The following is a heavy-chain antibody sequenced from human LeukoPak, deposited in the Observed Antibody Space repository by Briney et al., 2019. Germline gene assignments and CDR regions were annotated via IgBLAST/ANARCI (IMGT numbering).Heavy chain of an antibody. CDR3: ATATQPRGYFLH. CDR1: GYTFTTYS. D-gene: IGHD2-2*01. Sequence: ASVKVSCKASGYTFTTYSLAWVRQAPGQSLEWMGWISVSNGGTNYAQSFQDRVTLTRDTSTNTAYLELRSLRSDDTAIIYCATATQPRGYFLHWGQGTLVTVSS. V-gene: IGHV1-18*01. J-gene: IGHJ1*01. CDR2: ISVSNGGT.